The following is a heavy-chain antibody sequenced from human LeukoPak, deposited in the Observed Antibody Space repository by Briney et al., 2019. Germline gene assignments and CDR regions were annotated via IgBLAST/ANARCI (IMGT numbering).Heavy chain of an antibody. CDR3: ARDGGSYPRFYYYYGMDV. D-gene: IGHD1-26*01. V-gene: IGHV4-59*11. J-gene: IGHJ6*02. CDR1: GGSISSHY. Sequence: PSETLSLTCTVSGGSISSHYWSWIRQPPGKGLEWIGYIYYSGSTNYNPSLKSRVTISVDTSKNQFSLKLSSVTAADTAVYYCARDGGSYPRFYYYYGMDVWGQGTTVTVSS. CDR2: IYYSGST.